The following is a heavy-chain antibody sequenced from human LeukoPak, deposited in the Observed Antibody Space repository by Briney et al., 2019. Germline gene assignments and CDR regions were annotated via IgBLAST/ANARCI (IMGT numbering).Heavy chain of an antibody. CDR1: GFRFNSYG. D-gene: IGHD6-13*01. J-gene: IGHJ4*02. CDR3: ARDKGASSSWYSNY. CDR2: ISAGGDRT. V-gene: IGHV3-23*01. Sequence: GGTLRLSCAASGFRFNSYGMTWVRLAPGKGLEWVSAISAGGDRTYYADAVKGRFTISRDNSKNTLYLQMNSLRAEDTAVYYCARDKGASSSWYSNYWGQGTLVTVSS.